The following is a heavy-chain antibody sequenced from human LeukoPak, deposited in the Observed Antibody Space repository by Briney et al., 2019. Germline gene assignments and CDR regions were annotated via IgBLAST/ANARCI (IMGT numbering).Heavy chain of an antibody. CDR1: GFTFDKYW. V-gene: IGHV3-7*03. CDR3: ANFEPGYTSSWYAEF. D-gene: IGHD6-13*01. J-gene: IGHJ4*02. CDR2: IKQDGSEK. Sequence: GGSLRLSCAASGFTFDKYWMSWVRQAPGKGLEWVANIKQDGSEKYYVDSVKGRFTISRDNAKNALYLQMNSLRVEDTAVYYCANFEPGYTSSWYAEFWGQGTLVTVSS.